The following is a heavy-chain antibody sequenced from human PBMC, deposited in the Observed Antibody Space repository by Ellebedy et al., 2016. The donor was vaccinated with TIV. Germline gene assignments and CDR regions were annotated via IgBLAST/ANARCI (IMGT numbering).Heavy chain of an antibody. CDR2: TSPNGGGT. CDR1: GYTFTDYR. CDR3: ARDYWVSYEY. V-gene: IGHV1-2*02. D-gene: IGHD1-26*01. J-gene: IGHJ4*02. Sequence: AASVKVSCKASGYTFTDYRLDWVRQAPGLGLEWMGWTSPNGGGTHYAQKFQGRVSMTGATSISTAYLELSRLTSDDTAVYYRARDYWVSYEYWGQGTLVTVSS.